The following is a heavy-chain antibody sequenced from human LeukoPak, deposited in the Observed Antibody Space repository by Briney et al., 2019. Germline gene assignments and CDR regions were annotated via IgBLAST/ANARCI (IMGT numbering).Heavy chain of an antibody. V-gene: IGHV1-8*01. CDR1: GYTLTELS. CDR2: MNPNSGNT. J-gene: IGHJ4*02. D-gene: IGHD1-26*01. CDR3: ARGNTNFDY. Sequence: ASVKVSCKVSGYTLTELSMHWVRQATGQGLEWMGWMNPNSGNTGYAQKFQGRVTMTRNTSISTAYMELSSLRSEDTAVYYCARGNTNFDYWGQGTLVTVSS.